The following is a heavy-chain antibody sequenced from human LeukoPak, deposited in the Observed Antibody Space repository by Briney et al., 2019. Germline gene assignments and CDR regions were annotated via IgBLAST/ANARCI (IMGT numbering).Heavy chain of an antibody. J-gene: IGHJ4*02. Sequence: GGSLRLSCAASEFTFSSYSMNWVRQAPGKGLEWISYISSTSSTIYYADSGKGRFTISRDNAKNSLYLQMNSLRAEDTAIYYCARELYSTSWTFDYWGQGTLVTVSS. D-gene: IGHD6-13*01. CDR3: ARELYSTSWTFDY. V-gene: IGHV3-48*01. CDR1: EFTFSSYS. CDR2: ISSTSSTI.